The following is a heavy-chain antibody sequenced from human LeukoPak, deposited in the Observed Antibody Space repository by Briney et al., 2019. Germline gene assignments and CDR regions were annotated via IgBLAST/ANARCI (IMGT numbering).Heavy chain of an antibody. Sequence: GGSLRLSCAASGFTFSDYYMSWIRQAPGKGLEWVSYISSSGSTIYYADSVKGRFTISRDNAKNSLYLQMNSLRAEDTAVYYCASGRRPSGSWYDYFDYWGQGTRVIVSS. J-gene: IGHJ4*02. D-gene: IGHD6-13*01. CDR3: ASGRRPSGSWYDYFDY. CDR2: ISSSGSTI. V-gene: IGHV3-11*04. CDR1: GFTFSDYY.